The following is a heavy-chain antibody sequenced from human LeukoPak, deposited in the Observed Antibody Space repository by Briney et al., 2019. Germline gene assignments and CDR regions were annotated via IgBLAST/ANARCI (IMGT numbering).Heavy chain of an antibody. V-gene: IGHV3-23*01. D-gene: IGHD3-10*01. CDR1: GFTFNNYA. CDR3: ARTRGHHATMAYFDY. CDR2: ISGSGRSDI. J-gene: IGHJ4*02. Sequence: PGGSLRLSCAASGFTFNNYAMSWVRQAPGKGLEWVSAISGSGRSDIYYADSVKGRFTISRDNSKNTLYLQMNRLRSDDTAVYFCARTRGHHATMAYFDYWGQGTLVTVSS.